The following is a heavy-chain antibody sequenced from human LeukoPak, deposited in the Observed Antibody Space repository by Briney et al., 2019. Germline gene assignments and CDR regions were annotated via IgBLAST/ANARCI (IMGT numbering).Heavy chain of an antibody. CDR2: IKQDGSEK. D-gene: IGHD3-9*01. V-gene: IGHV3-7*03. Sequence: GGSLRLSCAASGFTFSSYWMSWVRQAPGKGLEWVANIKQDGSEKYYVDSVKGRSTISRDNAKNSLYLQMNSLRAEDTAVYYCARDLYFAHPDYWGQGTLVTVSS. CDR1: GFTFSSYW. J-gene: IGHJ4*02. CDR3: ARDLYFAHPDY.